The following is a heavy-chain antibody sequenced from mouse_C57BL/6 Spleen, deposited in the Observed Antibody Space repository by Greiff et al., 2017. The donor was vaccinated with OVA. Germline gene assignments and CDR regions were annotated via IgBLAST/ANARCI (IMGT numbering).Heavy chain of an antibody. CDR2: ISSGGSYT. Sequence: DVQLVESGGDLVKPGGSLKLSCAASGFTFSSYGMSWVRQTPDKRLEWVATISSGGSYTYYPDSVKGRFTISRDNAKNTLYLQMSSLKSEDTAMYYCARGSSGYWGQGTTLTVSS. D-gene: IGHD3-2*02. V-gene: IGHV5-6*01. J-gene: IGHJ2*01. CDR1: GFTFSSYG. CDR3: ARGSSGY.